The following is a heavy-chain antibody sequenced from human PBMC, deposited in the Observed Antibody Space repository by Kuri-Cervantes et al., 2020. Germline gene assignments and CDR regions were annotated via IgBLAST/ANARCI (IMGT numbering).Heavy chain of an antibody. J-gene: IGHJ5*02. Sequence: LSLTCAASGFTFSDYYMSWIRQAPGKGLGWVSVIYSGGSTYYADSVKGRFTISRDNSKNTLYLQMNSLRAEDTAVYYCASVSSGWYDSNWFDPWGQGTLVTVSS. CDR1: GFTFSDYY. D-gene: IGHD6-19*01. CDR2: IYSGGST. V-gene: IGHV3-53*01. CDR3: ASVSSGWYDSNWFDP.